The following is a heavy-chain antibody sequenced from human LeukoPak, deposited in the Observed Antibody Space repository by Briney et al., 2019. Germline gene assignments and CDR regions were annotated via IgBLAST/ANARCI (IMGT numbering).Heavy chain of an antibody. V-gene: IGHV3-7*01. CDR1: GFTVSSNY. D-gene: IGHD3-22*01. CDR2: IKQDGSEK. J-gene: IGHJ4*02. CDR3: ASLYSSGYCDY. Sequence: GGSLRLSCAASGFTVSSNYMSWVRQAPGKGLEWVANIKQDGSEKYYVDSVKGRFIISRDNAKNSLYLQMNSLRAEDTAVYYCASLYSSGYCDYWGQGTLVTVSS.